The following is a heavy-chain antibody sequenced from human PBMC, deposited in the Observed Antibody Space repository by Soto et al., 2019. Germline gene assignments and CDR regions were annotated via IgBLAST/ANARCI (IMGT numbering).Heavy chain of an antibody. J-gene: IGHJ3*01. CDR1: GFTVSGNY. CDR3: AREAYDFWSGNPV. Sequence: GGSLRLSCASSGFTVSGNYMSWVRQAPGKGLEWASVIYSGGSTYYADSVKGRFTISRDNSNNTLYLQMNSLRAEDTAVYYCAREAYDFWSGNPVWGQGTVVTVSS. D-gene: IGHD3-3*01. CDR2: IYSGGST. V-gene: IGHV3-66*01.